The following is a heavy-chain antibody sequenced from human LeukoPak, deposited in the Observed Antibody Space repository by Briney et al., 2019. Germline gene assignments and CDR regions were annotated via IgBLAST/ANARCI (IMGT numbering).Heavy chain of an antibody. CDR1: GGTFSSYA. J-gene: IGHJ6*03. D-gene: IGHD3-10*01. V-gene: IGHV1-69*05. Sequence: SVKVSCKASGGTFSSYAISWVRQAPGQGLEWMGGIIPIFGTANYAQKFQGRVTITTDESTSTAHMELSSLRSEDMAVYYCARAGERYYGSGSYPVYYYYYMDVWGKGTTVTVSS. CDR2: IIPIFGTA. CDR3: ARAGERYYGSGSYPVYYYYYMDV.